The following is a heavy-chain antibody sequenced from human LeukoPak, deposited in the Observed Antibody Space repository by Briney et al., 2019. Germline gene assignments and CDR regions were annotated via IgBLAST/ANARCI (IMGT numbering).Heavy chain of an antibody. CDR2: IDAGNGNT. CDR3: ARGDCSSTSCYVREAFDI. CDR1: GYTFTSYA. D-gene: IGHD2-2*01. Sequence: ASVKVSSKASGYTFTSYAMHWVRQAPGQRLEWMGWIDAGNGNTKYSQKFQGRVTITRDTSASTAYMELSSLRSEDTAVYYCARGDCSSTSCYVREAFDIWGQGTMVTVSS. V-gene: IGHV1-3*01. J-gene: IGHJ3*02.